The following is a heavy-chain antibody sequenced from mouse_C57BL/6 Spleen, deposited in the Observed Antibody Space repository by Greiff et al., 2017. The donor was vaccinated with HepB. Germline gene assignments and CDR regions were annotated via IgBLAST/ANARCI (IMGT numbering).Heavy chain of an antibody. D-gene: IGHD4-1*01. J-gene: IGHJ1*03. CDR1: GYAFSSYW. V-gene: IGHV1-80*01. Sequence: VQLQQSGAELVKPGASVKISCKASGYAFSSYWMNWVKQRPGKGLEWIGQIYPGDGDTNYNGKFKGKATLTADKSSSTAYMQLSSLTSEDSAVYFCARGVTGKGYFDVWGTGTTVTVSS. CDR2: IYPGDGDT. CDR3: ARGVTGKGYFDV.